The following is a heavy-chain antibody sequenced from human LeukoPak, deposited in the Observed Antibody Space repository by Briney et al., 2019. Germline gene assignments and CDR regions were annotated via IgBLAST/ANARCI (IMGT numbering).Heavy chain of an antibody. J-gene: IGHJ4*02. CDR1: GFTFSSYG. Sequence: GGSLRLSCAASGFTFSSYGLHWVRQAPGKGLEWVSVISYDGNNKYYADSVKGRFTISRDNAKKSVYLQMDSLRVEDTAVYYCARDQIGSWWGQGTLVIVSS. CDR2: ISYDGNNK. V-gene: IGHV3-30*03. D-gene: IGHD6-13*01. CDR3: ARDQIGSW.